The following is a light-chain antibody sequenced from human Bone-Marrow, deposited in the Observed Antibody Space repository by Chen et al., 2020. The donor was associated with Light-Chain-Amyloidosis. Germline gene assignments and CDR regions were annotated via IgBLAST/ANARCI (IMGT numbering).Light chain of an antibody. CDR2: DDS. Sequence: SYVLTQPSSVSVAPGQTATIDCGGNNIGSTSVHWYQQTPGQAPLLVVYDDSDRPSGIPERLAGSNSGNTATLTISRVEAGDEADYYCQVWDRGSDRPVFGGGTKLTVL. CDR1: NIGSTS. CDR3: QVWDRGSDRPV. J-gene: IGLJ3*02. V-gene: IGLV3-21*02.